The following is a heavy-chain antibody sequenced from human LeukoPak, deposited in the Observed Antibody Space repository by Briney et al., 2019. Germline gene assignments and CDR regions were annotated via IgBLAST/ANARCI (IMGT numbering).Heavy chain of an antibody. J-gene: IGHJ6*02. D-gene: IGHD6-19*01. CDR2: ISGSGGST. CDR1: GFTFSSYA. CDR3: ARDSTGYSSGWYGRQNYYYYGMDV. Sequence: GGSLRLSCAASGFTFSSYAMSWVRQAPGKGLEWVSAISGSGGSTYYADAVKGRFTISRDNAKNSLYLQMNSLRAEDTAVYYCARDSTGYSSGWYGRQNYYYYGMDVWGQGTTVTVSS. V-gene: IGHV3-23*01.